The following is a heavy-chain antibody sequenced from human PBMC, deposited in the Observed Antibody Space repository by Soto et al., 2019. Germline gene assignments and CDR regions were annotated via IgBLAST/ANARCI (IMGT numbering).Heavy chain of an antibody. CDR2: IYYSGST. V-gene: IGHV4-59*01. CDR3: ARVGYSGYHWWGGAFDI. Sequence: SETLSLTCTVAGGSISSYYWSWIRQPPGKGLEWIGYIYYSGSTNYNPSLKSRVTISVDTSKNQFSLKLSSVTAADTAVYYCARVGYSGYHWWGGAFDIWGQGTMVTVSS. CDR1: GGSISSYY. D-gene: IGHD5-12*01. J-gene: IGHJ3*02.